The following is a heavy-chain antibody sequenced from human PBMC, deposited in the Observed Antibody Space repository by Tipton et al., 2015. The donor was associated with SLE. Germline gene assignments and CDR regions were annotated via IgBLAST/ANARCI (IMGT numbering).Heavy chain of an antibody. CDR1: GGAFSGYY. J-gene: IGHJ4*02. V-gene: IGHV4-34*01. D-gene: IGHD3-10*01. CDR2: INHSGST. CDR3: ARHVTYGSGTYGPFYFDS. Sequence: TLSLTCAVFGGAFSGYYWSWIRQPPGKGLGWIGEINHSGSTNYNPSLKSRVAISLDTSKNQFALKLSSVTAADTAVYFCARHVTYGSGTYGPFYFDSWSQGTLVTVSS.